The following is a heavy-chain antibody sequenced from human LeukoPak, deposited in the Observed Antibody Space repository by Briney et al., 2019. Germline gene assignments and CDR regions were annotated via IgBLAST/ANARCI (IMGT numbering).Heavy chain of an antibody. Sequence: GGSLRLSCAASGLTFSSYAMSWVRQAPGKGLEWVSAISGSGATTYYTDSVKGRFTISRDNSKNTLRLQMNSLRAEDTAVYYCAKVSKKTTVVTPGYDYWGQGTLVTVSS. CDR2: ISGSGATT. CDR1: GLTFSSYA. D-gene: IGHD4-23*01. V-gene: IGHV3-23*01. CDR3: AKVSKKTTVVTPGYDY. J-gene: IGHJ4*02.